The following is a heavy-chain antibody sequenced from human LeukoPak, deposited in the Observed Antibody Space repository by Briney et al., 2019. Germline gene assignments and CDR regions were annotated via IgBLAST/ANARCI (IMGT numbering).Heavy chain of an antibody. J-gene: IGHJ4*02. D-gene: IGHD1-26*01. CDR2: IYSGGST. V-gene: IGHV3-53*05. CDR1: GFTVSSNY. Sequence: PGGSLRLSCAASGFTVSSNYMSWVRQAPGKGLEWVSVIYSGGSTYYADSVKGRFTISRDNSKNTLYLQMNSLRAEDTAVYYCAKDRGSRPFDYWGQGTLVTVSS. CDR3: AKDRGSRPFDY.